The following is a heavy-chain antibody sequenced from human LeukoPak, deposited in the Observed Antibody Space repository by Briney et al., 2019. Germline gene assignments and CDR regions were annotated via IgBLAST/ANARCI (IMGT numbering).Heavy chain of an antibody. V-gene: IGHV3-21*01. CDR2: ISSSSSYI. CDR3: AREFGVIPDY. J-gene: IGHJ4*02. D-gene: IGHD3-16*01. CDR1: GFTFSSYS. Sequence: GGSLRLSCAASGFTFSSYSVNWVRQAPGKGLEWVSSISSSSSYIYYADSVKVRFTISRDNAKNSLYLQMNSLRAEDTAVYYCAREFGVIPDYWGQGTLVTVSS.